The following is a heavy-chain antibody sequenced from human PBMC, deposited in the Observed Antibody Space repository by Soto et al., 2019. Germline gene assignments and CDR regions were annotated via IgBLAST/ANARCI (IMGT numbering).Heavy chain of an antibody. CDR3: ARSQWLDYYYGMDV. V-gene: IGHV3-48*02. CDR1: GFTFSSYS. CDR2: ISSSSSTI. Sequence: EVQLVKSGGGLVQPGGSLRLSCAASGFTFSSYSMNWVRQAPGKGLEWVSYISSSSSTIYYADSVKGRFTISRDNAKNSLYLQMNSLRDEDTAVYYCARSQWLDYYYGMDVWGQGTTVTVSS. J-gene: IGHJ6*02. D-gene: IGHD6-19*01.